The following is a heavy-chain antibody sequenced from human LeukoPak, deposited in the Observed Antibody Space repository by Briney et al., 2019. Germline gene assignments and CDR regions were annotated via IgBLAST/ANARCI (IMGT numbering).Heavy chain of an antibody. J-gene: IGHJ4*02. CDR2: IGSPGDT. Sequence: YPGGSLRLSCAASGFTFSSYDMHWVRQATGKGLEWVSAIGSPGDTYYSGSVKGRFTISRENAKNSLYLQMNSLRAEDTAVYYCASRDCSGGSCYFAYWGQGTLVTVSS. D-gene: IGHD2-15*01. V-gene: IGHV3-13*01. CDR3: ASRDCSGGSCYFAY. CDR1: GFTFSSYD.